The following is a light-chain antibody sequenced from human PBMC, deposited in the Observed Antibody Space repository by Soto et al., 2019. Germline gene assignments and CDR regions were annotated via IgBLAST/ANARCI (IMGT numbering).Light chain of an antibody. CDR1: LTTSIY. J-gene: IGKJ4*01. CDR3: YQSYSAPPT. V-gene: IGKV1-39*01. Sequence: DNQLTQSPSSLSAYLGDRVTITCRASLTTSIYLNWYQHKQGKAPRLLIYAASSLQSGVPGMFSRIGSWTDGTLTIRSLQAEDFATYYCYQSYSAPPTFGDGTMV. CDR2: AAS.